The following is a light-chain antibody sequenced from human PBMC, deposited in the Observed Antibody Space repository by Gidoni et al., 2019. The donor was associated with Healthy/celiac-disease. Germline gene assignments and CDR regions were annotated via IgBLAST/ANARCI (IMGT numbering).Light chain of an antibody. V-gene: IGKV1-39*01. CDR3: QQSYSTLYT. CDR1: QSISSY. Sequence: DIAMTQSPSSLSASVGDRVTITCRASQSISSYLNWYQKKPGKAPKLLIYAASSLQSGGPSRFSGSGSGTDFTLTISSLQPEDFATYYCQQSYSTLYTFGQGTKLEIK. J-gene: IGKJ2*01. CDR2: AAS.